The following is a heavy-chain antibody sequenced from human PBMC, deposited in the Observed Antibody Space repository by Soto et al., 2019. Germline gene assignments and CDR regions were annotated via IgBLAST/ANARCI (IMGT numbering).Heavy chain of an antibody. Sequence: ASVKVSCKASGYTFTSYGISWVRQAPGQGLEWMGWISAYNGNTNYAQKLQGRVTMTTDTSTSTAYMELRSLRSDDTAVYYCARGGFYDFWSGYYGDAFDIWGQATMVTVSS. D-gene: IGHD3-3*01. CDR2: ISAYNGNT. V-gene: IGHV1-18*01. J-gene: IGHJ3*02. CDR3: ARGGFYDFWSGYYGDAFDI. CDR1: GYTFTSYG.